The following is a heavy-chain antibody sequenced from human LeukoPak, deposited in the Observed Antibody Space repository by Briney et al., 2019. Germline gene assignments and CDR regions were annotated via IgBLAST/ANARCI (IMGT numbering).Heavy chain of an antibody. CDR1: GFTFGSYA. CDR2: LSYDGSDK. D-gene: IGHD4-11*01. Sequence: PGRSLRLSCAASGFTFGSYAMHWVRQAPGKGLEWVAVLSYDGSDKYYADSVKGRLTISRDNAKNTLYLQMNSLRTEDTAVYYCAREEYNNCYFDYWGQGTLVTVSS. V-gene: IGHV3-30*04. J-gene: IGHJ4*02. CDR3: AREEYNNCYFDY.